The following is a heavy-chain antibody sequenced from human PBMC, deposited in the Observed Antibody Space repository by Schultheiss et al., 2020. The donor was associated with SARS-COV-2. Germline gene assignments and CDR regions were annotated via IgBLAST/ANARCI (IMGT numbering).Heavy chain of an antibody. CDR2: ISGSGGST. D-gene: IGHD3-22*01. J-gene: IGHJ2*01. V-gene: IGHV3-23*01. Sequence: GGSLRLSCAASGFTFSNAWMSWVRQAPGKGLEWVSAISGSGGSTYYADSVKGRFTISRDNSKNTLYLQMNSLRAEDTAVYYCARTGDSSGYYPQGNWYFDLWGRGTLVTVSS. CDR3: ARTGDSSGYYPQGNWYFDL. CDR1: GFTFSNAW.